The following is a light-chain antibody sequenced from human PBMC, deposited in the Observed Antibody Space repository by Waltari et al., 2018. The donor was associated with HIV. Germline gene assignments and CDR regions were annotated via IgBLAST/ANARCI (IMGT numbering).Light chain of an antibody. J-gene: IGLJ1*01. CDR1: SNHVGHQG. CDR2: RNN. V-gene: IGLV10-54*01. Sequence: QAGLTQPPSVSKGLRQTATLTCTGNSNHVGHQGAAWLQQRQGHPPKLLSDRNNNRPSGISERFSASRSGDAASLTITGLQPEDEADYYCLAWDYSLSVYVFGSGTRVAVL. CDR3: LAWDYSLSVYV.